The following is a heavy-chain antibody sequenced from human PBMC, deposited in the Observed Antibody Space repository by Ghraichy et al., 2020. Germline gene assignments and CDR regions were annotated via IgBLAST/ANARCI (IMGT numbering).Heavy chain of an antibody. J-gene: IGHJ6*02. Sequence: GGSLRLSCAASGFTFSDYYMSWIRQAPGKGLQWVSYISSSGSIIYYADSVKGRFTVSRENAKNSLYLQVNSLRAEDTAVYFCAGSRGRSERLRILQWLLNDGMDVWGQGTTVTVSS. CDR1: GFTFSDYY. D-gene: IGHD3-3*01. CDR3: AGSRGRSERLRILQWLLNDGMDV. V-gene: IGHV3-11*01. CDR2: ISSSGSII.